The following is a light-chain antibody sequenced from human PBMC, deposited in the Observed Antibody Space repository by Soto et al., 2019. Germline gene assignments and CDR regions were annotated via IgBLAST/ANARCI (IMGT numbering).Light chain of an antibody. CDR3: QEYDDSPPWT. J-gene: IGKJ1*01. CDR1: QSIGSGS. Sequence: EIVLTQSPGTLSLSPGERAALSCRASQSIGSGSLAWYQQRPGQAPRLLVYGASSRATGVPDRFSGSGSGTDFTLTISRLEPEDFAVYYCQEYDDSPPWTFCQGTKVEIK. CDR2: GAS. V-gene: IGKV3-20*01.